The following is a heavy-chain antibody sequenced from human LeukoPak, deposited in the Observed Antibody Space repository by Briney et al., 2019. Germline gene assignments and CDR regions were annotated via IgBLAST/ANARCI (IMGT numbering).Heavy chain of an antibody. CDR2: ISYDGRNK. Sequence: GGSLRLSCAASGFSFSSYGMHWVRQGPGRGLEWEAFISYDGRNKYYGDSVKGRFTISRDNAKNTLYLQMNNLTVEDTALYYCARDRSGLYKDAFDIWGQGTMVTVSS. CDR1: GFSFSSYG. CDR3: ARDRSGLYKDAFDI. V-gene: IGHV3-30*03. D-gene: IGHD6-19*01. J-gene: IGHJ3*02.